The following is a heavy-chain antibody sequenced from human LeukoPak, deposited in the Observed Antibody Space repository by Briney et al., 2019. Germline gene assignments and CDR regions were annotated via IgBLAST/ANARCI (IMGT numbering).Heavy chain of an antibody. V-gene: IGHV1-46*01. CDR1: GYIFTSYY. CDR3: ARAYSSGWYGRWGFDP. CDR2: INPSGGST. J-gene: IGHJ5*02. Sequence: ASVKVSCKASGYIFTSYYMYWVRQAPGQGLEWMGIINPSGGSTSYAQKFQGRVTMTRDMSTSTVYMELSSLRSEDTAVYYCARAYSSGWYGRWGFDPWGQGTLVTVSS. D-gene: IGHD6-19*01.